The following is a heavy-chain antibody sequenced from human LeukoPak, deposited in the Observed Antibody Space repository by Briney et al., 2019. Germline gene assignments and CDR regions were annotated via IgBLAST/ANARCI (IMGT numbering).Heavy chain of an antibody. D-gene: IGHD4-17*01. Sequence: SETLSLTCTASGGSISSYYWSWIRQPPGKGLEWIGYIYYSGGTNYNPSLKSRVTISVDTSKNQFSLKLSSVTAADTAVYYCARGSYGDYGLELDYWGQGTLVTVSS. CDR3: ARGSYGDYGLELDY. V-gene: IGHV4-59*01. CDR1: GGSISSYY. J-gene: IGHJ4*02. CDR2: IYYSGGT.